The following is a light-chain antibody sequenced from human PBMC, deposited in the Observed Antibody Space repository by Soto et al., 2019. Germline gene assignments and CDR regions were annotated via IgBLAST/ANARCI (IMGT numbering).Light chain of an antibody. CDR3: HQYYSITLT. CDR2: WAS. CDR1: XXXXSNSNNKKY. V-gene: IGKV4-1*01. J-gene: IGKJ4*01. Sequence: DIVMTQSADSLAVSLGDRATINCNSSXXXXSNSNNKKYLAWYQQKPGQSPKXXXHWASIRESGVPDRFSGSGSGTDFTLTIDNLKDEDVAVYYCHQYYSITLTFGGGTKVDIK.